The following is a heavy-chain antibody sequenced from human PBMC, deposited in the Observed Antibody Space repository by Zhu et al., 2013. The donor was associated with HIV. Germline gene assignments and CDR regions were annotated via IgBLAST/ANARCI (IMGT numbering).Heavy chain of an antibody. V-gene: IGHV1-18*01. CDR1: GYTFTSYG. J-gene: IGHJ5*02. D-gene: IGHD6-19*01. CDR3: ARDASSSGWYSERYNWFDP. Sequence: QVQLVQSGAEVKKPGASVKVSCKASGYTFTSYGISWVRQAPGQGLEWMGWISAYNGNTNYAQKLQGRVTMTTDTSTSTAYMELRSLRSDDTAVYYCARDASSSGWYSERYNWFDPWGQGTLGHRLL. CDR2: ISAYNGNT.